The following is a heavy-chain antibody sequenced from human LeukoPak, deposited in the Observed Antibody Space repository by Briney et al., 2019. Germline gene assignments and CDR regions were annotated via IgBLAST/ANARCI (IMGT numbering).Heavy chain of an antibody. CDR3: AREENYDYTLDY. CDR1: GYTFTSYG. V-gene: IGHV1-18*01. J-gene: IGHJ4*02. Sequence: ASVKVYCKASGYTFTSYGISWVRQAPGQGLEWMGWISAYNGNTNYAQKLQGRVTMTTDTSTSTAYMELRSLRSDDTAVYYCAREENYDYTLDYWGQGTLVTVSS. CDR2: ISAYNGNT. D-gene: IGHD3-16*01.